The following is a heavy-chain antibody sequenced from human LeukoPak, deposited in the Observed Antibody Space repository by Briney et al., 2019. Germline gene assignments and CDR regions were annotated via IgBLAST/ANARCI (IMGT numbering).Heavy chain of an antibody. Sequence: PGGSLRLSCAASGFTFSSYAMHWVRQAPGKGLEWVAVISYDGSNKYYADPVKGRFTISRDNSKNTLYLQMNSLRAEDTAVYYCARSSSLDTAMVRGGDFDYWGQGTLVTVSS. CDR3: ARSSSLDTAMVRGGDFDY. CDR2: ISYDGSNK. J-gene: IGHJ4*02. CDR1: GFTFSSYA. D-gene: IGHD5-18*01. V-gene: IGHV3-30*04.